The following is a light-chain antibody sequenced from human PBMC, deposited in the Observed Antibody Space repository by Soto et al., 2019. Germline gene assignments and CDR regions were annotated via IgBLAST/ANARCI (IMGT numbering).Light chain of an antibody. Sequence: QSVLTQPPSVSAAPGQQVTISCSGSNSNIGHGYVCWYQQLPGTAPRLLIYDNNERPSGIPDRFSGSQSGTTATLGITGLQTGDEADYYCETWDSSLKSVVFGGGTQLTVL. V-gene: IGLV1-51*01. J-gene: IGLJ2*01. CDR3: ETWDSSLKSVV. CDR1: NSNIGHGY. CDR2: DNN.